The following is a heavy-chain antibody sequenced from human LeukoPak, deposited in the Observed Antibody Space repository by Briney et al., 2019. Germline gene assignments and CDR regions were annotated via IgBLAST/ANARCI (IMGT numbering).Heavy chain of an antibody. D-gene: IGHD3-10*01. J-gene: IGHJ4*02. CDR3: ARYDSAMVRGAHYFDY. CDR2: ISAYNGNT. CDR1: GYTFTSYG. V-gene: IGHV1-18*01. Sequence: GASVKVSCKASGYTFTSYGISWVRQAPGQGLEWMGWISAYNGNTNYAQKLQGRVTMTTDTSTSTAYMELRSLRSDDTAVYYCARYDSAMVRGAHYFDYWGQGTLVTVSS.